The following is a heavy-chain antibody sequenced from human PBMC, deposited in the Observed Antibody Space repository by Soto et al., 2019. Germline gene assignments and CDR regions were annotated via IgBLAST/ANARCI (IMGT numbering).Heavy chain of an antibody. Sequence: PETLSLTCAVSGYSISSGYYWGWIRQPPGKGLEWIGSIYHSGSTYYNPSLKSRVTISVDTSKNQFSLKLSSVTAADTAVYYCARGYYDFWSGYYFNWFDPWGQGTLVTVSS. CDR3: ARGYYDFWSGYYFNWFDP. V-gene: IGHV4-38-2*01. J-gene: IGHJ5*02. D-gene: IGHD3-3*01. CDR1: GYSISSGYY. CDR2: IYHSGST.